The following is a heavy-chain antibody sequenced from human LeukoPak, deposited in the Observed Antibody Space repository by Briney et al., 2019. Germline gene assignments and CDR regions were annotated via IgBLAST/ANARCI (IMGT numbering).Heavy chain of an antibody. Sequence: GGSLRLSCAASGFTFSGYAMSWVRQAPGKGLEWVSCISSSSSTIYYADSVKGRFTISRDNAKNSLYLQMNSLRAEDTAVYYCAREPPPQFDNWFDPWGQGTLVTVSS. CDR2: ISSSSSTI. V-gene: IGHV3-48*01. CDR3: AREPPPQFDNWFDP. J-gene: IGHJ5*02. CDR1: GFTFSGYA. D-gene: IGHD3-10*01.